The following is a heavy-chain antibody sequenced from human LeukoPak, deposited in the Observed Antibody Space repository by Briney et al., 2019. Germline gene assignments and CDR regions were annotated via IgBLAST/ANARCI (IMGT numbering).Heavy chain of an antibody. Sequence: PSETLSLTCTVSGGSISSGSYYWSWIRQPAGKGLEWIGRIYTSGSTNYNPSLKSRVTISVDTSKNQFSLKLSSVTAADTAVYYCARVSPWVGATGGIPYGMDVWGQGTTVTVSS. V-gene: IGHV4-61*02. J-gene: IGHJ6*02. CDR2: IYTSGST. D-gene: IGHD1-26*01. CDR1: GGSISSGSYY. CDR3: ARVSPWVGATGGIPYGMDV.